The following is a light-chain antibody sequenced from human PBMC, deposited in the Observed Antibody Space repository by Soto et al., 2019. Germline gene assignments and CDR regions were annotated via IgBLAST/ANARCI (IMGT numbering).Light chain of an antibody. Sequence: QSVLTQPPSASGTPGQRVTISCSGSSSNIGGNTVNWYQQLPGRAPKVLIYSNNQRPSGVPGRISGSKSGTSASLAISGLQSEDEADYYCAAWDDSLNGWVFGGGTKVTVL. CDR3: AAWDDSLNGWV. CDR1: SSNIGGNT. CDR2: SNN. V-gene: IGLV1-44*01. J-gene: IGLJ3*02.